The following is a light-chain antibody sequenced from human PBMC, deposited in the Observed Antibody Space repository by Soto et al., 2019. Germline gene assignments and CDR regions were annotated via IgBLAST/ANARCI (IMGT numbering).Light chain of an antibody. CDR3: QQYGSSPRT. V-gene: IGKV3-20*01. CDR2: GAS. J-gene: IGKJ1*01. Sequence: EIVLTQSPGTLSLSPGERATLSCRVSQSVSSSYLAWFQQKPGQAPRLLIYGASSRATGIPDRFGGGGSGTDFTLTISRLEPEDFAVYYCQQYGSSPRTFGQGTKVDIK. CDR1: QSVSSSY.